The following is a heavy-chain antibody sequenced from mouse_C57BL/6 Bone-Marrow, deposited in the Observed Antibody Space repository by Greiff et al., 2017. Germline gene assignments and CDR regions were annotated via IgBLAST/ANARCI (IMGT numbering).Heavy chain of an antibody. Sequence: QVQLQQSGAELVMPGASVKLSCKASGYTFTSYWMHWVKQRPGQGLEWIGEIDPSDSYTNYNQKFKGKSTLTVDKSSSTAYMQLSSLTSEDSAVYYCARGDYYGPWFASWGQGTLVTVSA. CDR2: IDPSDSYT. V-gene: IGHV1-69*01. J-gene: IGHJ3*01. CDR1: GYTFTSYW. CDR3: ARGDYYGPWFAS. D-gene: IGHD1-1*01.